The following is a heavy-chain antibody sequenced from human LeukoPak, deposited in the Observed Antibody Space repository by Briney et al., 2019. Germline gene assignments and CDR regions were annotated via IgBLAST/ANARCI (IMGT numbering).Heavy chain of an antibody. J-gene: IGHJ4*02. Sequence: PSETLSLTCTVSGGSITSRNYYGGWIRQPPGQGLEWIGSMWHSGSTYYNPSFTSRVTVSVDTSKNQFSLRLSSVTAADTAVYYCARQPWGFLYYCDHWGQGTLVTVSS. CDR2: MWHSGST. V-gene: IGHV4-39*01. CDR3: ARQPWGFLYYCDH. CDR1: GGSITSRNYY. D-gene: IGHD3-16*01.